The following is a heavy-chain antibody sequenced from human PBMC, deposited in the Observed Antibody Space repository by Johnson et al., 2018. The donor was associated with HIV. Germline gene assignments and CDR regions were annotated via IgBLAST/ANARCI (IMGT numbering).Heavy chain of an antibody. J-gene: IGHJ3*02. CDR2: IGTAGDT. Sequence: VQLVESGGGLVQPGGSLRLSCAASGFTFSSYDMHWVRQATGKGLEWVSAIGTAGDTYYPGSVKGRFTISRDNSKNTLYLQMNSLTAEATALYYWAKDLTYVISALDIWGQGTVVTVSS. CDR3: AKDLTYVISALDI. V-gene: IGHV3-13*01. D-gene: IGHD3-10*02. CDR1: GFTFSSYD.